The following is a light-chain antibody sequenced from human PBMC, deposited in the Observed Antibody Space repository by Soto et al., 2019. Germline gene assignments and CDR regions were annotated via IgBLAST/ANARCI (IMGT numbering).Light chain of an antibody. J-gene: IGLJ1*01. CDR1: SSNIGRNN. CDR2: SNI. Sequence: QSVLTQPPSASGTPGQRVTMSCSGSSSNIGRNNVNWYQQLPGTAPTLLIFSNIQRPSAGPDRSSASKSGTSASLAISWLQSEDEADYYCAAWDDSLRRYVFGAGTKLTVL. V-gene: IGLV1-44*01. CDR3: AAWDDSLRRYV.